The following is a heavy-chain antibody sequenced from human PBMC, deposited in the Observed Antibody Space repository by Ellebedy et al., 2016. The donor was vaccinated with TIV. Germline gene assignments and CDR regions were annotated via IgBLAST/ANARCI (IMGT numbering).Heavy chain of an antibody. CDR1: GYTFASYG. CDR3: AREGGYNANYYYFYGLDV. CDR2: IRVYNGNT. D-gene: IGHD5-24*01. V-gene: IGHV1-18*04. Sequence: ASVKVSCKASGYTFASYGVSWVRQAPGQGLEWMGWIRVYNGNTNYGQKFQDRVTMTIDTSTDTAYMELRSLRSYDSAVYYCAREGGYNANYYYFYGLDVWGQGTTVTVTS. J-gene: IGHJ6*02.